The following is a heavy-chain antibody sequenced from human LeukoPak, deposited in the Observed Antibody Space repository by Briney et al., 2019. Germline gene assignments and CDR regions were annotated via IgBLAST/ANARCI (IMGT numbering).Heavy chain of an antibody. J-gene: IGHJ5*02. CDR3: ATPPWDGSGSYYPEFDP. Sequence: GGSLRLSCAASGFTFSSYAMSWVRQAPGKGLEWVAVISYDGSNKYYADSVKGRFTISRDNSKNTLYLQMNSLRAEDTAVYYCATPPWDGSGSYYPEFDPWGQGTLVTVSS. D-gene: IGHD3-10*01. CDR2: ISYDGSNK. V-gene: IGHV3-30-3*01. CDR1: GFTFSSYA.